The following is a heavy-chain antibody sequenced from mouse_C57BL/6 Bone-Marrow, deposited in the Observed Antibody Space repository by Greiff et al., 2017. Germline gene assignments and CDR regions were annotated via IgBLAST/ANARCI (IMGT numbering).Heavy chain of an antibody. CDR2: IYPGDGDT. J-gene: IGHJ2*01. CDR1: GYAFSSSW. V-gene: IGHV1-82*01. CDR3: ARSYYSKYVDY. D-gene: IGHD2-5*01. Sequence: SLPYLFNPFSSVNISCKASGYAFSSSWMNWVKQRPGKGLEWIGRIYPGDGDTNYNGKFKGKATLTADKSSSTAYMQLSSLTSEDSAVYFCARSYYSKYVDYWGQGTTLTVSS.